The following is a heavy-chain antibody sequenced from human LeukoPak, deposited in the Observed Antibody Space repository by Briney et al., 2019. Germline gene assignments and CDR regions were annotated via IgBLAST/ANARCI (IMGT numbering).Heavy chain of an antibody. CDR2: IIPIFGIA. J-gene: IGHJ5*02. Sequence: SVKVSCKASGGTFSSCAISWVRQAPGQGLEWMGRIIPIFGIANYAQKFQGRVTITADKSTSTAYMELSSLRSEDTAVYYCARGPSSVVTAANWFDPWGQGTLVTVSS. CDR3: ARGPSSVVTAANWFDP. CDR1: GGTFSSCA. D-gene: IGHD2-21*02. V-gene: IGHV1-69*04.